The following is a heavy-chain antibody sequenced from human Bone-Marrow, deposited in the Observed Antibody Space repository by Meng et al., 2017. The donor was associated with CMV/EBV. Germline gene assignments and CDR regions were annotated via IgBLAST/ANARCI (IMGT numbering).Heavy chain of an antibody. J-gene: IGHJ4*02. D-gene: IGHD4-17*01. CDR2: IYYSGST. CDR1: GGSISSGDYD. V-gene: IGHV4-30-4*08. CDR3: ARGGTDGDYVRRFDY. Sequence: QVQLQEAGPGLVKPQRTLSLTCTGAGGSISSGDYDWSWIRQPPGKGLEWIGYIYYSGSTYYNPSLKSRVTISVDTSKNQFSLKLSSVTAADTAVYYCARGGTDGDYVRRFDYWGQGTLVTVSS.